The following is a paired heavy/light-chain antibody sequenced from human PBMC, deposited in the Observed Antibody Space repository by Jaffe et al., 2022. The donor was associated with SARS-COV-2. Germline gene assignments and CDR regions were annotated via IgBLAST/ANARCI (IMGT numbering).Light chain of an antibody. CDR2: DAS. CDR1: QVINNF. CDR3: QQYGNLPRL. Sequence: DLQMTQSPSSLSASVGDRVTITCQANQVINNFINWYQQKPGKAPKLLIYDASILETGVPSRFNGSGSDTHFTLTITNLQPEDFATYYCQQYGNLPRLFGPGTKVDIK. J-gene: IGKJ3*01. V-gene: IGKV1-33*01.
Heavy chain of an antibody. CDR2: VSGSNGST. CDR1: GFDFSRYA. CDR3: AKVKRGFGVAVAGTCDY. J-gene: IGHJ4*02. D-gene: IGHD6-19*01. Sequence: EVHLLESGGDLVQPGGSLRLSCVASGFDFSRYAMVWVRQASGKGPEWVSTVSGSNGSTYHADSVKGRFTVSRDNSKNTVYLQMNSLRAEDSAIYYCAKVKRGFGVAVAGTCDYWGRGTLVTVSS. V-gene: IGHV3-23*01.